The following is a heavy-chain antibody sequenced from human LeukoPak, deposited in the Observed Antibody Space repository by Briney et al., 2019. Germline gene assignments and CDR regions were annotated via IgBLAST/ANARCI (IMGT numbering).Heavy chain of an antibody. Sequence: GGSLRLSCAASGFTFSSYGMHWVRQAPGKGLEWVAVIWYDGSNKYYADSVKGRFTISRDNVKNTLYLQMNSPRVEDTAVYYCARVPDYYDSSGYWGQGTLVTVSS. V-gene: IGHV3-33*01. D-gene: IGHD3-22*01. CDR2: IWYDGSNK. CDR3: ARVPDYYDSSGY. J-gene: IGHJ4*02. CDR1: GFTFSSYG.